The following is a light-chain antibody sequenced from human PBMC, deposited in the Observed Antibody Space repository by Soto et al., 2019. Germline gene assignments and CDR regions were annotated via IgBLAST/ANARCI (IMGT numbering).Light chain of an antibody. CDR1: QSITTF. V-gene: IGKV1-39*01. J-gene: IGKJ3*01. CDR2: LTS. CDR3: QQSYTLPRT. Sequence: DIQMTQSPSSLSASVGERVTITCRTSQSITTFLNWYQQKPGKAPTLLIYLTSRLHSGVPSRFSGSGSGTDFTLTISSLQPEDLATYYCQQSYTLPRTFGPGTKVDLK.